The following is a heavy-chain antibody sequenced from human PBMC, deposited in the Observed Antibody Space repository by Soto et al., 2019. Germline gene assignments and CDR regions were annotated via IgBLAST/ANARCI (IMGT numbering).Heavy chain of an antibody. CDR3: ARVITAAGFDY. D-gene: IGHD6-13*01. CDR1: GYTFTSYG. J-gene: IGHJ4*02. Sequence: QVQLVQSGAEVKKPGASVKVSCKASGYTFTSYGISWVRQAPGQGLEWMGWISAYNGNTNYAQKLQGRVTMTTDTSTSKAYMELRSWRSDETAEYYCARVITAAGFDYWGQGTMVTVSS. CDR2: ISAYNGNT. V-gene: IGHV1-18*01.